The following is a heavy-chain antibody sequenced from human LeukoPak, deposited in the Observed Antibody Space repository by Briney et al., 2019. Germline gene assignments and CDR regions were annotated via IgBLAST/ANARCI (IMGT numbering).Heavy chain of an antibody. D-gene: IGHD5-12*01. V-gene: IGHV1-18*01. CDR2: ISAYNGNT. CDR1: GYTFTSYG. CDR3: ARVRGRHPGGYEFDY. Sequence: SVKVSCKASGYTFTSYGISWVRQAPGQGLEWMGWISAYNGNTNYAQKLQGRVTMTTDTSTSTAYMELRSLRSDDTAVYYCARVRGRHPGGYEFDYWGQGTLVTVSS. J-gene: IGHJ4*02.